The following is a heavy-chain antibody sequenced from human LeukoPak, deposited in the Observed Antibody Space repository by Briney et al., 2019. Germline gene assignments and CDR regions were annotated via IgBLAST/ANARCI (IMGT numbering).Heavy chain of an antibody. Sequence: GGSLRLSCAASGFIFSSYWMSWVRQAPGKGLEWVANIKEDGSEKYYVDSVKGRFTISRDNAKNSLYLQTNSLRAEDTAVYYCTRRALRYCSSTSCPAQYYGVDVWGKGTTVTVSS. CDR1: GFIFSSYW. V-gene: IGHV3-7*03. D-gene: IGHD2-2*01. J-gene: IGHJ6*04. CDR2: IKEDGSEK. CDR3: TRRALRYCSSTSCPAQYYGVDV.